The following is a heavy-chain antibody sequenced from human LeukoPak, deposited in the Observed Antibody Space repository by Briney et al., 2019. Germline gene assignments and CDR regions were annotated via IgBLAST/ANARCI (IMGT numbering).Heavy chain of an antibody. J-gene: IGHJ5*02. CDR2: IKQDGSEK. D-gene: IGHD1-1*01. V-gene: IGHV3-7*04. Sequence: GGSLRLSCAASGFTFSSYWMSWVRQAPGKGLEWVANIKQDGSEKYYVDSVKGRFTISRDNAKNSPYLQMNSLRAEDTAVYYCARGGHPSDLEGFDPWGQGTLVTVSS. CDR3: ARGGHPSDLEGFDP. CDR1: GFTFSSYW.